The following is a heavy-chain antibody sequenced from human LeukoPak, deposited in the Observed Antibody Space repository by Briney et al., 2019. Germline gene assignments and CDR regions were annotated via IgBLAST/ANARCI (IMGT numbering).Heavy chain of an antibody. Sequence: SETLSLTCTVSVGSINSTNYYWGWIRQPPGKGLEWIANIYYSGSIYNNPSLKSRVTISVDTSKNRFSLKLSSVTAADTAVYYCARLRGYTSSRAHNYYYYYYMDVWGKGTTVTVSS. CDR2: IYYSGSI. D-gene: IGHD6-13*01. CDR3: ARLRGYTSSRAHNYYYYYYMDV. J-gene: IGHJ6*03. V-gene: IGHV4-39*01. CDR1: VGSINSTNYY.